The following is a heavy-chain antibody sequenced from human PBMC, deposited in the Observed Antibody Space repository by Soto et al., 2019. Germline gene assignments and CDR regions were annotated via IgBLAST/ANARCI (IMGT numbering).Heavy chain of an antibody. Sequence: SVKVSCKASGGSFGKSAINWVRQTPGQGLEWLGGFIPVYRTLNYAQKFQGRVTITADESTGTAYMTLSSLASDDTVVYYCATGVIWIGYFTVDSWGQGTRVTVSS. D-gene: IGHD3-3*01. CDR2: FIPVYRTL. CDR3: ATGVIWIGYFTVDS. CDR1: GGSFGKSA. J-gene: IGHJ4*02. V-gene: IGHV1-69*13.